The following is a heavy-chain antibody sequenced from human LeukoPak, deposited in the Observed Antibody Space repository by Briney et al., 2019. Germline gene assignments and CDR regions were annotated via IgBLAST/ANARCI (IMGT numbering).Heavy chain of an antibody. J-gene: IGHJ3*02. CDR2: ISTYNGNS. D-gene: IGHD6-19*01. Sequence: ASVKVSCKASGYTFTNYGISWVRQAPGQGLEWMGWISTYNGNSNYAHKLQDRVTMTTDTSTTTAYMDLRSLRSDDTAVYYCARGGGWAREDYKGDAFDIWGQGTMVTVSS. CDR3: ARGGGWAREDYKGDAFDI. CDR1: GYTFTNYG. V-gene: IGHV1-18*01.